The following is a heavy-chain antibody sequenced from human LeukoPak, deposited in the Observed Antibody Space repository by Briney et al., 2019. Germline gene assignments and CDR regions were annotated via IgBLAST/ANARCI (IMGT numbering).Heavy chain of an antibody. CDR1: GFTISSYS. CDR2: ISSSSSYI. CDR3: ARDSITFGGVIAPIDY. V-gene: IGHV3-21*01. D-gene: IGHD3-16*02. J-gene: IGHJ4*02. Sequence: KPGGSLRLSCAASGFTISSYSMNWVRQAPGKGLEWVSAISSSSSYIYYADSVKGRFTISRDNAKNSLYLQMKSLRAEDTAVYYCARDSITFGGVIAPIDYWGQGTLVTVSS.